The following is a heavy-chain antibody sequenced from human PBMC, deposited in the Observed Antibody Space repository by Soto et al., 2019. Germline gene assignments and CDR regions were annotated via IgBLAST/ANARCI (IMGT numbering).Heavy chain of an antibody. J-gene: IGHJ4*02. Sequence: QVQLQESGPGLVKPSETLSLTCSVSGGSIGSYYWSWIRQPPGKGLEWIGCLYYSGSTNYNPSLKSRVPISVDTSKSQFSLNLSSVTAADTAVYYCARGGWRQIDYWGQGTLVTVSS. CDR3: ARGGWRQIDY. CDR1: GGSIGSYY. D-gene: IGHD3-3*01. CDR2: LYYSGST. V-gene: IGHV4-59*08.